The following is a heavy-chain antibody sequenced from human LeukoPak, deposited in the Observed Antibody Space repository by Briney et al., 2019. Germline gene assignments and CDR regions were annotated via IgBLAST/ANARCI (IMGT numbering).Heavy chain of an antibody. CDR2: ISSNGGST. CDR3: ARAKWDLLRFFDY. J-gene: IGHJ4*02. V-gene: IGHV3-64*01. CDR1: GFTFSSYA. D-gene: IGHD1-26*01. Sequence: GSLRLSCAASGFTFSSYAMHWVRQAPGKRLEYVSAISSNGGSTYYANSVKGRFTISRDNSKNTLYLQMGSLRAEDMAVYYCARAKWDLLRFFDYWGQGTLVTVSS.